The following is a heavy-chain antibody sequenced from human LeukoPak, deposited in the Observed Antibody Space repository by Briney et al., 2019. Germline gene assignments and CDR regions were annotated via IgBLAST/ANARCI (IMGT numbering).Heavy chain of an antibody. CDR2: IYSGGST. J-gene: IGHJ4*02. CDR3: ARAFDCSSTSCYAAGMDY. D-gene: IGHD2-2*01. Sequence: TGGSLRLSCAASGFTVSSNYMTWVRQAPGKGLEWVSVIYSGGSTYYADSVKGRFTISRDNSKNTLYLQMNILRAEDTAVYYCARAFDCSSTSCYAAGMDYWGQGTLVTVSS. V-gene: IGHV3-66*01. CDR1: GFTVSSNY.